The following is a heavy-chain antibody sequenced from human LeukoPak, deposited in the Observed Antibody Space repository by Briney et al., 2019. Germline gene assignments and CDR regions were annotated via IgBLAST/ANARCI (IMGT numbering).Heavy chain of an antibody. Sequence: GGSLRLSCAASGFTFDDYAMHWVRQAPGKGLEWVSLISWDGGSTYYADSVKGRFTISRDNSKNSLYLQMNSLRAEDTALYYCAKDIEDGYSSSWYAFDYWGQGTLVTVSS. CDR2: ISWDGGST. CDR3: AKDIEDGYSSSWYAFDY. CDR1: GFTFDDYA. D-gene: IGHD6-13*01. V-gene: IGHV3-43D*03. J-gene: IGHJ4*02.